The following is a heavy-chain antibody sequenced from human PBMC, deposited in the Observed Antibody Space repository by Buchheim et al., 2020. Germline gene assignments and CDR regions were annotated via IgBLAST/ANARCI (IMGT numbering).Heavy chain of an antibody. Sequence: QVQLVQSGAEVKKPGASVKVSCKASGYTFTSYDINWVRQATGQGLEWMGWMNPNSGNTGYAQKFQGRVTMTRNTSISTAYMELSSLRSEDASVDYCARGHPGDFWSGYYNNPYYFDYWGQGTL. V-gene: IGHV1-8*01. CDR1: GYTFTSYD. CDR3: ARGHPGDFWSGYYNNPYYFDY. D-gene: IGHD3-3*01. J-gene: IGHJ4*02. CDR2: MNPNSGNT.